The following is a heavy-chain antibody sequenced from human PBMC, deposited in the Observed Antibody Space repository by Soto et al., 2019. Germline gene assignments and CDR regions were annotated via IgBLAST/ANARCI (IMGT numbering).Heavy chain of an antibody. J-gene: IGHJ4*02. Sequence: QITLKESGHTLVKRTQTLTLTCSFSGFSLSTREVGVGWIRQPPGKALEWLELIYWDDDKRYRPSLKSRLTIVKDTSKNLVILIMTNMDPEDTATYYCAQRAYYYGSGRYYTHWGPGILVTVSS. D-gene: IGHD3-10*01. CDR1: GFSLSTREVG. V-gene: IGHV2-5*02. CDR2: IYWDDDK. CDR3: AQRAYYYGSGRYYTH.